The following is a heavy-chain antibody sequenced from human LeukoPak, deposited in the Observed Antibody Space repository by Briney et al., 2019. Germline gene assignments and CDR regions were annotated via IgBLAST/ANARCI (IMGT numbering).Heavy chain of an antibody. Sequence: SQTLSLTCAISGDSVSNNSAAWNWIRQSPSRGLEWLGRTYYRSKWYNDYAVSVKSRITINPDTSKNQFSLQLNSVTPEDTAVYYCARGITIFGVVIGPNWFDPWGQGTLVTVSS. D-gene: IGHD3-3*01. J-gene: IGHJ5*02. V-gene: IGHV6-1*01. CDR2: TYYRSKWYN. CDR3: ARGITIFGVVIGPNWFDP. CDR1: GDSVSNNSAA.